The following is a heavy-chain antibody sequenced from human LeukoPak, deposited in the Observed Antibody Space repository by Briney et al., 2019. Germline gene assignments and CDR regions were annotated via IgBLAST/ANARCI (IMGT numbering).Heavy chain of an antibody. CDR1: GFTFSSYA. V-gene: IGHV3-23*01. CDR3: AKAPFRIQLYNMAFY. Sequence: GGSLTLSCAAAGFTFSSYAMSWVRQAPGKVREWVSATSGSGGSTSYADSVKGRFTISTDTSKNTLYLQMTSLRAEDTAVYYCAKAPFRIQLYNMAFYWGQGTLVTVSS. J-gene: IGHJ4*02. D-gene: IGHD5-18*01. CDR2: TSGSGGST.